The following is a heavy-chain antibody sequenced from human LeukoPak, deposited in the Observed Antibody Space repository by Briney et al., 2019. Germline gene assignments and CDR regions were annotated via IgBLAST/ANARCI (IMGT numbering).Heavy chain of an antibody. Sequence: ASVKVSCKASGYTFTSYDISWVRQAPGQGLEWMGGIIPIFGTANYAQKFQGRVTITADQSTSTAYMELSSLRSEDTAVYYCARVNNWNDGYYFDYWGQGTLVTVSS. CDR2: IIPIFGTA. V-gene: IGHV1-69*13. CDR3: ARVNNWNDGYYFDY. D-gene: IGHD1-1*01. J-gene: IGHJ4*02. CDR1: GYTFTSYD.